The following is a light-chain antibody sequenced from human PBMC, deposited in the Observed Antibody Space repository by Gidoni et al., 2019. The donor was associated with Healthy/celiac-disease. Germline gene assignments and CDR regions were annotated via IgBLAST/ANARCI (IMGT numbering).Light chain of an antibody. Sequence: QSALTQPASGSGSPRQSITISVTGTSSDVGSYNLVSWYQQPPGKAPELMSYEVSKRPSGFSNRFAGSKSGNTASLTISGLQAEDEADYYCCSYAGSSTLVFGGGTKLTVL. V-gene: IGLV2-23*02. J-gene: IGLJ2*01. CDR2: EVS. CDR3: CSYAGSSTLV. CDR1: SSDVGSYNL.